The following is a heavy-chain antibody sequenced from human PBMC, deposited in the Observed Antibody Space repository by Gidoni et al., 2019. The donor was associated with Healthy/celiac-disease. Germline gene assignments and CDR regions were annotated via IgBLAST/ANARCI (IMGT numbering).Heavy chain of an antibody. D-gene: IGHD6-25*01. Sequence: QPRRAGEFRSAETRSGTGAGSGGSFSGYYWSWIRQPPGKGLEWIVEINHSGSTNYYPSLKSRVTISVDTSMNPFSLQLSSMAAAGSAVYYCARGGGGTDFDYWGQGTLVTVSS. CDR2: INHSGST. CDR3: ARGGGGTDFDY. CDR1: GGSFSGYY. V-gene: IGHV4-34*01. J-gene: IGHJ4*02.